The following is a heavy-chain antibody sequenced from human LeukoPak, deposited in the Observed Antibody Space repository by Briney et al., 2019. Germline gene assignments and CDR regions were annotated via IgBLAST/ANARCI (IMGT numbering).Heavy chain of an antibody. J-gene: IGHJ6*03. Sequence: SETLSLTCTVSGGSMSSRSHYWGWIRQPPGKGLEWIGSIDYSGSTYYNPSLGSRVTISVDPSKNQFSLTLTSVTAADTAVYYCARHMVWITNFYYYMDVWGKGTTVTVSS. D-gene: IGHD3-10*01. CDR2: IDYSGST. CDR1: GGSMSSRSHY. V-gene: IGHV4-39*01. CDR3: ARHMVWITNFYYYMDV.